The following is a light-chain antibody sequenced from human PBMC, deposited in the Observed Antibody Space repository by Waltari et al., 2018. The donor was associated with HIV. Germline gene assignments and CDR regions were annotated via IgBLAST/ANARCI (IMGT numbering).Light chain of an antibody. CDR1: RSDIGPYNL. J-gene: IGLJ3*02. Sequence: QSALTQPASVSASPGQSITISSHGTRSDIGPYNLVSWYQQRPGKAPKLLIYEVTTRPSGLSDRFSGSKSGNTASLTISGLQTEDEADYYCCSYVGSNTLMFGGGTSLTVL. CDR2: EVT. V-gene: IGLV2-23*02. CDR3: CSYVGSNTLM.